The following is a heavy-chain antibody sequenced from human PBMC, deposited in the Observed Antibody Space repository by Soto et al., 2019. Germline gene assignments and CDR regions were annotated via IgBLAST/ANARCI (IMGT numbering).Heavy chain of an antibody. V-gene: IGHV2-5*02. J-gene: IGHJ4*02. CDR2: IYWDDDK. CDR1: GFSLSTSGVG. D-gene: IGHD6-6*01. CDR3: GHNRPPRHLDY. Sequence: QITLKESGPTLVKPTQTLTLTCTFSGFSLSTSGVGVGWIRQPPGKALEWLALIYWDDDKRYSSTLNSRLTTNNATYKNQVVLTMTNMDPFDRVTYSCGHNRPPRHLDYWGQGTLVTVSS.